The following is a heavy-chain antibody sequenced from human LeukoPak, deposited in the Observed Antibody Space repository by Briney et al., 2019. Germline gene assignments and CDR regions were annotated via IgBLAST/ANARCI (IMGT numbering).Heavy chain of an antibody. D-gene: IGHD2-15*01. CDR3: ARDLVVVVAADYFDY. Sequence: ASVKVSCKASGFTFTSYGISWVRQAPGQGLEWMGWISAYNGNTNYAQKLQGRVTMTTDTSTSTAYMELRSLRSDDTAVYYCARDLVVVVAADYFDYWGQGTLVTVSS. CDR1: GFTFTSYG. V-gene: IGHV1-18*04. CDR2: ISAYNGNT. J-gene: IGHJ4*02.